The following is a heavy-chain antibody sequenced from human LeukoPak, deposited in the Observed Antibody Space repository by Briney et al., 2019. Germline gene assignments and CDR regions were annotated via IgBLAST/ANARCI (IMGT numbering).Heavy chain of an antibody. CDR1: GYTFSSYY. D-gene: IGHD3-9*01. V-gene: IGHV1-46*01. CDR3: AREQNSYAGDILTGYSVPWDYYGMDV. CDR2: INPGAGGT. J-gene: IGHJ6*02. Sequence: ASVKVSCKPSGYTFSSYYIHWVRQAPGQGLEWMGIINPGAGGTSYAQNFQGRVTMTRDTSTSTVYMELSSLRSEDTAVYYCAREQNSYAGDILTGYSVPWDYYGMDVWGQGTTVTVSS.